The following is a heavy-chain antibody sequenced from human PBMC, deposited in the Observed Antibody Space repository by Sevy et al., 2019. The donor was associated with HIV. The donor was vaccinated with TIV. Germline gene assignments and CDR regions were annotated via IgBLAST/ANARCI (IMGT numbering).Heavy chain of an antibody. J-gene: IGHJ5*02. CDR1: GGSISAYY. Sequence: SETLSLTCTVSGGSISAYYWSWIRQPPGKPLEYIGYIYFTGSTNCNPSLKSRVTISVDTSKNQFSLKLNSVTAADTAVYLCARAPPVRSGDDSLNWLDPWGQGTLVTVSS. D-gene: IGHD5-12*01. V-gene: IGHV4-59*01. CDR2: IYFTGST. CDR3: ARAPPVRSGDDSLNWLDP.